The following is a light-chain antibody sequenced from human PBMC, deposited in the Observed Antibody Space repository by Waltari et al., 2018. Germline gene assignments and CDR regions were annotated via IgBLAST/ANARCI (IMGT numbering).Light chain of an antibody. CDR3: CSYAGTYTYV. Sequence: QSALTQPRSVSGSPGQSVTISCTGTSRDVGASQYVSWFQQHPGGAPKLLIFDVTERPSGVPDRSSGSKSANTASLTISGLQPDDEADYYCCSYAGTYTYVFGPGTSVTVL. CDR1: SRDVGASQY. CDR2: DVT. V-gene: IGLV2-11*01. J-gene: IGLJ1*01.